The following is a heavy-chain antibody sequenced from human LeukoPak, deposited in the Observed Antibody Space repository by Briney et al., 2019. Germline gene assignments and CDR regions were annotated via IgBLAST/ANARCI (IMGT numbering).Heavy chain of an antibody. CDR3: ARAGSVRDMTTVTTNRRVP. J-gene: IGHJ5*02. CDR1: GGSFSGYY. Sequence: SQTLSLTCAVYGGSFSGYYWSWIRQPPGKGLEWIGEINNSGSTNYNPSLKSRVTISVDTSKNQFSLKLSSVAAADTAVYYCARAGSVRDMTTVTTNRRVPWGQGTLISVSS. V-gene: IGHV4-34*01. D-gene: IGHD4-17*01. CDR2: INNSGST.